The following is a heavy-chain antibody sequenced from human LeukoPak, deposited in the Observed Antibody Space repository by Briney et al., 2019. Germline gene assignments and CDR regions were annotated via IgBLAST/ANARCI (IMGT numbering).Heavy chain of an antibody. V-gene: IGHV4-38-2*02. D-gene: IGHD1-20*01. CDR3: ARVRYNWNRDFDY. J-gene: IGHJ4*02. CDR1: GYSLSSGYY. Sequence: SETLSLTCTVSGYSLSSGYYWGWIRHPPGKGLEWIGSMFHSGSTYYNPSLKSRVTMSVDTSKNQFSLKLSSVTAADTAVYYCARVRYNWNRDFDYWGQGTLVTVSS. CDR2: MFHSGST.